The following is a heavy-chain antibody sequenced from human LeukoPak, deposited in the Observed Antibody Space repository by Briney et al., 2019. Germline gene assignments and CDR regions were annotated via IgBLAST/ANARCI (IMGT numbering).Heavy chain of an antibody. CDR2: IYFSGTT. Sequence: PSETLSLTCTVPGDSINAYYWGWIRQPPGKGLEWIGYIYFSGTTKYNPSLESRVTISVDTSKNQFSLKLSSVTAADTAVYYCARRRAEGGSNGHYNWFDPWGQGILVTVSS. V-gene: IGHV4-59*08. CDR3: ARRRAEGGSNGHYNWFDP. J-gene: IGHJ5*02. D-gene: IGHD6-13*01. CDR1: GDSINAYY.